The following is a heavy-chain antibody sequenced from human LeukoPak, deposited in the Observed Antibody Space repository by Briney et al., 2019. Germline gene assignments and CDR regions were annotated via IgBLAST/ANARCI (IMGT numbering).Heavy chain of an antibody. CDR2: LHHTSST. D-gene: IGHD1-26*01. CDR3: ARDRESSPWELLLDY. J-gene: IGHJ4*02. V-gene: IGHV4-38-2*02. Sequence: SETLSLTCAVSGYSIRSGYYWARIRQPPGKGLEWIGSLHHTSSTYYNPSLKSRVTMSVDKSNNKFSLKLSSVTAADTALYYCARDRESSPWELLLDYWGQGILVTVS. CDR1: GYSIRSGYY.